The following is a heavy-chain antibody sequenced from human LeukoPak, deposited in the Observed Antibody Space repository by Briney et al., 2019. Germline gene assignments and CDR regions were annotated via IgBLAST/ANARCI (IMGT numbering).Heavy chain of an antibody. CDR3: VRELPRMVRGIFDY. CDR2: ISISGSTR. CDR1: GFIFSSYE. V-gene: IGHV3-48*03. D-gene: IGHD3-10*01. J-gene: IGHJ4*02. Sequence: GGSLRLSCAASGFIFSSYEMNWVRQAPGKGLEWVSYISISGSTRNYADSVKGRLTISRDNAENSLYLHMNSLRVEDTAVYYCVRELPRMVRGIFDYWGQGALVTVSS.